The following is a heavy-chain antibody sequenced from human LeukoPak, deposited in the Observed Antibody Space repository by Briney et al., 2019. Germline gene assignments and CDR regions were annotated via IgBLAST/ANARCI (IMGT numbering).Heavy chain of an antibody. D-gene: IGHD6-13*01. Sequence: PGGSLRLSCAASGFTFSSYAMSWVRQAPGKGLEWVSAISGSGGSTYYADSVKGRFTISRDNSKNTLYLQMNSLRAEDTALYYCAKDMGAAAVPYYFDYWGQGTLVTVSS. CDR3: AKDMGAAAVPYYFDY. CDR1: GFTFSSYA. J-gene: IGHJ4*02. CDR2: ISGSGGST. V-gene: IGHV3-23*01.